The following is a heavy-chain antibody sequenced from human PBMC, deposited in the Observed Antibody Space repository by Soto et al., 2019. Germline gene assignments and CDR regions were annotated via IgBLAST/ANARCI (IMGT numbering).Heavy chain of an antibody. CDR3: ASQPPYYYYGMDV. J-gene: IGHJ6*02. CDR1: GFTFSSYS. V-gene: IGHV3-48*01. CDR2: ISSSSSTI. Sequence: GGSLRLSCAAPGFTFSSYSMNWVRQAPGKGLEWVSYISSSSSTIYYADSVKGRFTISRDNAKNSLYLQMNSLRAEDTAVYYSASQPPYYYYGMDVWGQGTTVTVSS.